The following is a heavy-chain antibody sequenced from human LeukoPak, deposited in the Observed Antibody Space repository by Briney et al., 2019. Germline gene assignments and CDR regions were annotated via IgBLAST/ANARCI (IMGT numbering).Heavy chain of an antibody. CDR1: GYTLTELS. D-gene: IGHD5-18*01. CDR2: FDPKDGET. J-gene: IGHJ4*02. CDR3: ATEIQLWSAFDY. V-gene: IGHV1-24*01. Sequence: ASVKVSCKVSGYTLTELSMHWVRQAPGKGLEWMGGFDPKDGETIYAQKFQGRVTMTEDTSTDTAYMELSSLRSEDTAVYYCATEIQLWSAFDYWGQGTLVTVSS.